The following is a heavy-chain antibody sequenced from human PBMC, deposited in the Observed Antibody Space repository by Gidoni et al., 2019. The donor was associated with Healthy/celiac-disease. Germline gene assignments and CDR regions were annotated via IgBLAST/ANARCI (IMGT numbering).Heavy chain of an antibody. CDR1: GFTFSSYS. CDR3: ARVGPDYGSGFFGTYYYYGMDV. CDR2: ISSSSSYI. J-gene: IGHJ6*02. Sequence: EVQLVESGGGLVKPGGSLRLSCAASGFTFSSYSMNWVRQAPGKGLEWVSSISSSSSYIYYADSVKGRFTISRDNAKNSLYLQMNSLRAEDTAVYYCARVGPDYGSGFFGTYYYYGMDVWGQGTTVTVSS. D-gene: IGHD3-10*01. V-gene: IGHV3-21*01.